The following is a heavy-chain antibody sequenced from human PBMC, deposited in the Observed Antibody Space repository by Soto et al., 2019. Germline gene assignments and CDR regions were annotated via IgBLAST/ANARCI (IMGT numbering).Heavy chain of an antibody. CDR1: GFTFSSYS. CDR2: ISGSGGST. Sequence: GGSLRLSCAASGFTFSSYSMNWVRQAPGKGLEWVSSISGSGGSTYYADSVKGRFTISRDKSKNTLYLQMNTLRVEDTALYYCAKDLFNRAHGGYCFRSAFDLWGQGTVVTVSS. CDR3: AKDLFNRAHGGYCFRSAFDL. D-gene: IGHD3-10*02. V-gene: IGHV3-23*01. J-gene: IGHJ3*01.